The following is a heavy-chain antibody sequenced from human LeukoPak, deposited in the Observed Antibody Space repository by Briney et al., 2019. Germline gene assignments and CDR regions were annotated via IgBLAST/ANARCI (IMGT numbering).Heavy chain of an antibody. CDR1: GFTFSSYA. V-gene: IGHV3-23*01. D-gene: IGHD3-22*01. Sequence: GGSLRPSCAASGFTFSSYAMSWVRQAPGKGMEWVSAISGSGDSTYYADSVKGRFTISRDNSKNTLFLQMNSLRADDTAVYYCAKFDVRYGYYDSSGYYAPFDYWGQGTLVTVSS. CDR3: AKFDVRYGYYDSSGYYAPFDY. CDR2: ISGSGDST. J-gene: IGHJ4*02.